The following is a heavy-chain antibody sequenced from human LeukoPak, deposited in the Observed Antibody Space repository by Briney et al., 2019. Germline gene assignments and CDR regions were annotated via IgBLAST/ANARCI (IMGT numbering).Heavy chain of an antibody. CDR2: ISSSGDTL. V-gene: IGHV3-48*03. J-gene: IGHJ4*02. D-gene: IGHD3-10*01. CDR3: AKERGPRQALDY. Sequence: GGSLRLSCVGSGFTFSYYEMNWVRQAPGKGLEWVTYISSSGDTLYYADSVKGRFTISRDNAKNALYMQMNSLRAEDTAVYYCAKERGPRQALDYWGQGTLVTVSS. CDR1: GFTFSYYE.